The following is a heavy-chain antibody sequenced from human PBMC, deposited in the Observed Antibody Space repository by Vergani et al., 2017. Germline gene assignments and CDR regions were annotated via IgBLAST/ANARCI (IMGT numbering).Heavy chain of an antibody. Sequence: QVQLQQWGEGLLKPSETLSLTCAVYGGSFSGYYWSWIRQPPGKGLEWIGEINHSGSTNYNPSLKSRVTISVDTSKNQFSLKLSSVTAADTAVYYCARGRRSCQQLVPTGGNWFDPWGQGTLVTVSS. CDR1: GGSFSGYY. V-gene: IGHV4-34*01. D-gene: IGHD6-13*01. CDR2: INHSGST. J-gene: IGHJ5*02. CDR3: ARGRRSCQQLVPTGGNWFDP.